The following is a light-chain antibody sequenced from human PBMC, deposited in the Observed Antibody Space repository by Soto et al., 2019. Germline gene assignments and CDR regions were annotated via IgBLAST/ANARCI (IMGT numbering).Light chain of an antibody. V-gene: IGKV3-20*01. CDR2: GTS. Sequence: EIVLTQSPATLSLSPGERATLSCRASQSVSSSYLAWYQQKPGQAPSLLIYGTSSRATGIPARFSGSGSGTDFTLTISRLEPEDFAVYYCQQYGTSSWTFGQGTKVDIK. CDR1: QSVSSSY. J-gene: IGKJ1*01. CDR3: QQYGTSSWT.